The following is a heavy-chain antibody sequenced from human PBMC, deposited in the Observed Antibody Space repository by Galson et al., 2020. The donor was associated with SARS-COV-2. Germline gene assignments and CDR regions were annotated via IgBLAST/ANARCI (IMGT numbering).Heavy chain of an antibody. V-gene: IGHV2-70*04. CDR2: IDWDDDK. CDR3: ARGYYDILTGHYDAFDI. Sequence: TLVNPTQTLTLTCTFSGFSLSTSGMRVSWIRQPPGKALEWLARIDWDDDKFYSTSLKTRLTISKDTSKNQVVLTMTNMDPVDTATYYCARGYYDILTGHYDAFDIWGQGTMVTVSS. CDR1: GFSLSTSGMR. D-gene: IGHD3-9*01. J-gene: IGHJ3*02.